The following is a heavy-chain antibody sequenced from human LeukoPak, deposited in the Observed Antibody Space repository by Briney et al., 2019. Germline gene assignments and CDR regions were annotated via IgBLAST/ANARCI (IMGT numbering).Heavy chain of an antibody. J-gene: IGHJ4*02. CDR1: GYTLTELS. Sequence: ASVKVSCKVSGYTLTELSMHWVRQAPGKGLEWMGGFDPEDGETIYAQKFQGRVTMTEDTSTDTAYMELSSLRSEDTDVYYCATGVGATTYFDYWGQGTLVTVSS. D-gene: IGHD1-26*01. CDR2: FDPEDGET. CDR3: ATGVGATTYFDY. V-gene: IGHV1-24*01.